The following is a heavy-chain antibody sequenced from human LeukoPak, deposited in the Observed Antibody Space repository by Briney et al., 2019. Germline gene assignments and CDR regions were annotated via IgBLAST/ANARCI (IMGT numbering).Heavy chain of an antibody. CDR2: IYYSGST. V-gene: IGHV4-59*11. CDR3: ARDGDYDWYFDL. Sequence: SETLSLTCTVSGGSISGHYWSWIRQPPGKGLEWIGYIYYSGSTNYNPSFKSRTTISLDTSKSQFSLKLNSVTAADTAVYYCARDGDYDWYFDLWGRGTLVTVSS. J-gene: IGHJ2*01. D-gene: IGHD4-17*01. CDR1: GGSISGHY.